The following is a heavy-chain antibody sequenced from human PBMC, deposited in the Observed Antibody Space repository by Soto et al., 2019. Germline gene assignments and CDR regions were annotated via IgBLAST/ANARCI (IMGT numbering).Heavy chain of an antibody. Sequence: SETLSLTCAVYGGSFSGYYWSWIRQPPGKGLEWIGEINHSGSTNYNPSLKSRVTISVDTSKNQFSLKLSSVTAADTAVYYCARGRIWLLWFGESDGFDDWGQGTLVTVSS. CDR3: ARGRIWLLWFGESDGFDD. CDR1: GGSFSGYY. CDR2: INHSGST. D-gene: IGHD3-10*01. V-gene: IGHV4-34*01. J-gene: IGHJ4*02.